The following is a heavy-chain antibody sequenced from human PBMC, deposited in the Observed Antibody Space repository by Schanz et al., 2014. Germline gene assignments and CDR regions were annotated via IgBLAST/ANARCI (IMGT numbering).Heavy chain of an antibody. D-gene: IGHD1-26*01. Sequence: QLVESGGDVVQPGGSLRLSCAASGFTFFTYNMNWVRQAPGRGLEWISYIGSSSTTMYYADSVKGRFYISRDNAKQTVLLHMTGLRRDDTAVYYCAKDGGVVGGVTFEYWGQGALVIVSS. CDR2: IGSSSTTM. V-gene: IGHV3-48*01. CDR1: GFTFFTYN. CDR3: AKDGGVVGGVTFEY. J-gene: IGHJ4*02.